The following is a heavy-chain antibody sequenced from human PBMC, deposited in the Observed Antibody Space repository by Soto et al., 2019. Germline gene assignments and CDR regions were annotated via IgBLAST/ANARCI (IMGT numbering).Heavy chain of an antibody. CDR3: ARVQYTVVIALEM. CDR2: IYHTLNT. V-gene: IGHV4-59*11. Sequence: SETLSLTCSASGVSIGSHFWSWIRQAPGKWPKLVGYIYHTLNTNYNPALKILITISMDTSENHLSLQLSSVTAADTAVYYCARVQYTVVIALEMWGQGTTVNVSS. J-gene: IGHJ3*02. D-gene: IGHD2-15*01. CDR1: GVSIGSHF.